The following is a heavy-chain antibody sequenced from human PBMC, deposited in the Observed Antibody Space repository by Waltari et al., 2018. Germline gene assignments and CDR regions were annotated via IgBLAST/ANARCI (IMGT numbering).Heavy chain of an antibody. CDR3: ARERRNWAVAGSRAMDV. V-gene: IGHV4-34*01. Sequence: QVQLQQWGAGLLKPSETLSLTCAVYGGSFSGYYWSWIRQPPGKGLEWIGEINHSGSTNYNPTLKSRVTISVDTSKNQFSLKLSSVTAADTAVYYCARERRNWAVAGSRAMDVWGQGTTVTVSS. D-gene: IGHD6-19*01. J-gene: IGHJ6*02. CDR1: GGSFSGYY. CDR2: INHSGST.